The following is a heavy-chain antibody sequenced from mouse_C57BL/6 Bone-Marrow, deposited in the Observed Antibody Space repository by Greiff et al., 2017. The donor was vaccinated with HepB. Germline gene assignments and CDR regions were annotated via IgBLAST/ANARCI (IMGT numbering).Heavy chain of an antibody. Sequence: EVQLVESGGGLVQPGGSLKLSCAASGFTFSDYYMYWVRQTPEKRLEWVAYISNGGGSTYYPDTVKGRFTISRDNAKNTLYLQMSRLKSEDTAMYYCARLNWDVNYAMDDWGQGTSVTVSS. J-gene: IGHJ4*01. D-gene: IGHD4-1*01. CDR1: GFTFSDYY. V-gene: IGHV5-12*01. CDR2: ISNGGGST. CDR3: ARLNWDVNYAMDD.